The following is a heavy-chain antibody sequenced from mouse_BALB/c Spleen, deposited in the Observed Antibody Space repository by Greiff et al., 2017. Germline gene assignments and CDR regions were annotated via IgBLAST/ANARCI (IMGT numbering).Heavy chain of an antibody. CDR2: INPSNGGT. J-gene: IGHJ3*01. D-gene: IGHD1-1*01. V-gene: IGHV1S81*02. CDR1: GYTFTSYY. CDR3: TRSDYYGSSYWFAD. Sequence: QVQLQQPGAELVKPGASVKLSCKASGYTFTSYYMYWVKQRPGQGLEWIGGINPSNGGTNFNEKFKSKATLTVDKSSSTAYMQLSSLTSEDSAVYYCTRSDYYGSSYWFADWGQGTLVTVSA.